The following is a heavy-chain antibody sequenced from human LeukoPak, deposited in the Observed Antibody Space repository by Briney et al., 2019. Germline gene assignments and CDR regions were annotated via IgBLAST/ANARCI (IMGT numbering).Heavy chain of an antibody. CDR3: AKAVRSSSWYLADAFDI. CDR1: GFTFDDYA. Sequence: GGSLRLSCAASGFTFDDYAMHWVRQAPGKGLEWVAVISYDGSNKYYADSVKGRFTISRDNSKNTLYLQMNSLRAEDTAVYYCAKAVRSSSWYLADAFDIWGQGTMVTVSS. CDR2: ISYDGSNK. J-gene: IGHJ3*02. V-gene: IGHV3-30*18. D-gene: IGHD6-13*01.